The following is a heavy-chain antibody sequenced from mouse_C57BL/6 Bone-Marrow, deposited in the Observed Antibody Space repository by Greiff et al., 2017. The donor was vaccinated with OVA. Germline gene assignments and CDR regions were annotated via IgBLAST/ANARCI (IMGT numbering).Heavy chain of an antibody. CDR3: ARNGGVVATDYFDY. D-gene: IGHD1-1*01. CDR1: GFSLTSYA. CDR2: IWTGGGT. J-gene: IGHJ2*01. V-gene: IGHV2-9-1*01. Sequence: QVTLKVSGPGLVAPSQSLSITCTVSGFSLTSYAISWVRQPPGKGLEWLGVIWTGGGTNYNSALKSRLSISKDNSKSQVFLKMNSLQTDDTARYYCARNGGVVATDYFDYWGQGTTLTVSS.